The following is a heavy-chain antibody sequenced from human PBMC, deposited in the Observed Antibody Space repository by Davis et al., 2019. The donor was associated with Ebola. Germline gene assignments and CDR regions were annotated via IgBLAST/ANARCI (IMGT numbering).Heavy chain of an antibody. D-gene: IGHD4-11*01. CDR3: AREPTGNYYYFYGMDV. J-gene: IGHJ6*04. V-gene: IGHV3-53*01. Sequence: GGSLRLSCAASGFTVSSNYMSWVRQAPGKGLEWVSAISGSGGSTYYADSVKGRFTISRDNSKNTLHLQMNSLRVEDTAVYFCAREPTGNYYYFYGMDVWGKGTTVSVSS. CDR1: GFTVSSNY. CDR2: ISGSGGST.